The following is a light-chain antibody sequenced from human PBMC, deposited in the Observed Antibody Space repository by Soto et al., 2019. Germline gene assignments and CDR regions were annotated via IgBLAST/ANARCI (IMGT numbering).Light chain of an antibody. CDR3: QQSYSTPRT. CDR1: QSISSY. J-gene: IGKJ1*01. CDR2: AAS. Sequence: QFNPSPSSLSASVGDRVTITFRASQSISSYLNWYQQKPGKAPKLLIYAASSLQSGVPSRFSGSGSGTDFTLTISSLQPEDFATYYCQQSYSTPRTFGQGTKVDI. V-gene: IGKV1-39*01.